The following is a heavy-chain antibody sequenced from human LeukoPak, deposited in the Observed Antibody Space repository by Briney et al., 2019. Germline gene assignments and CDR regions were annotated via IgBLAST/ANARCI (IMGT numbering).Heavy chain of an antibody. CDR1: GYTFTSYG. V-gene: IGHV1-18*01. D-gene: IGHD3-3*01. CDR2: ISAYNGNR. Sequence: ASVKVSCKASGYTFTSYGISWVRQAPGQGLEWMGWISAYNGNRNYAQKLQGRVTMTTDTSTSTAYMELRSLRSDDTAVYYCARPHDYDFWSGYPNNWFDPWGQGTLVTVSS. J-gene: IGHJ5*02. CDR3: ARPHDYDFWSGYPNNWFDP.